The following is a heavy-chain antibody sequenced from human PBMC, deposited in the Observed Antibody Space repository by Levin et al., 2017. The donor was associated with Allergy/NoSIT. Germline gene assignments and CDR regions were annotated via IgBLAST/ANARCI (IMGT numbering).Heavy chain of an antibody. D-gene: IGHD6-19*01. CDR1: GFTFSSYG. CDR2: ISYDGSNK. J-gene: IGHJ4*02. Sequence: GESLKISCAASGFTFSSYGMHWVRQAPGKGLEWVAVISYDGSNKYYADSVKGRFTISRDNSKNTLYLQMNSLRAEDTAVYYCAKDEGYSSGVFDYWGQGTLVTVSS. V-gene: IGHV3-30*18. CDR3: AKDEGYSSGVFDY.